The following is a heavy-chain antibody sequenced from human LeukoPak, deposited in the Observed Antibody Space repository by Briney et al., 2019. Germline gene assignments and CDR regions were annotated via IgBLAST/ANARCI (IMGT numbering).Heavy chain of an antibody. Sequence: GGSLRLSCAASGFTVSSNYMSWVRQAPGKGLEWVSVIYSGGSTYYADSVKGRFTISRDNSKNTLYLQMNSLRAEDTAVYYCARDNNDILTGPGLDYWGQGTLVTVSS. J-gene: IGHJ4*02. D-gene: IGHD3-9*01. CDR2: IYSGGST. V-gene: IGHV3-66*01. CDR1: GFTVSSNY. CDR3: ARDNNDILTGPGLDY.